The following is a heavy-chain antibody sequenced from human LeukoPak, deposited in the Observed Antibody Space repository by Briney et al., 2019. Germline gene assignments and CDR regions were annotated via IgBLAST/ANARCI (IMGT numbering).Heavy chain of an antibody. V-gene: IGHV3-33*01. J-gene: IGHJ3*02. CDR3: ARDVYYYDSSLPDDAFDI. D-gene: IGHD3-22*01. CDR2: TRYDGSNN. CDR1: GFTFSSYG. Sequence: GSLRLSCAASGFTFSSYGMHWVRQAPGKGLEWVAVTRYDGSNNYYADSVKGRFTISRDNSKNTLYLQMNSLRAEDTAVYYCARDVYYYDSSLPDDAFDIWGQGTMVTVSS.